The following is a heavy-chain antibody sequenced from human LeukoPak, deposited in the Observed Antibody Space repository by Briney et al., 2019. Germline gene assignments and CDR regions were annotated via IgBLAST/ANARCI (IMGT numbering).Heavy chain of an antibody. CDR1: GYTFISYG. V-gene: IGHV1-18*01. CDR3: AREFCSGGGCYYYGMDV. J-gene: IGHJ6*02. Sequence: ASVKVSCKASGYTFISYGISWVRHAPGQGLEWMGWISGYNGNTNYAQKFQGSVTMTTDTSTSTAYLELRRLRSDDTAIYYCAREFCSGGGCYYYGMDVWGQGTTVTVS. CDR2: ISGYNGNT. D-gene: IGHD2-15*01.